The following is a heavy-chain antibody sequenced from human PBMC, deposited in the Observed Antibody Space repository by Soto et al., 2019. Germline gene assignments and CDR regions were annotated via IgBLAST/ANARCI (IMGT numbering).Heavy chain of an antibody. V-gene: IGHV1-69*06. CDR2: IIPIFGTA. J-gene: IGHJ6*02. CDR3: ARDQGVEMATIGTIPGGSYYYGMDV. Sequence: QVQLVQSGAEVKKPGSSVKVSCKASGGTFSSYAISWVRRAPGQGLEWMGGIIPIFGTANYAQKFQGRVTITADKSTSTAYMELSSLRAEDTAVYYCARDQGVEMATIGTIPGGSYYYGMDVWGQGTTVTVSS. CDR1: GGTFSSYA. D-gene: IGHD5-12*01.